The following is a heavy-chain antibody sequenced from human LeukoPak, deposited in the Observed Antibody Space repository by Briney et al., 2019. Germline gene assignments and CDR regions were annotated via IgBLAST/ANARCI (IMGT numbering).Heavy chain of an antibody. J-gene: IGHJ6*02. V-gene: IGHV3-48*03. D-gene: IGHD2/OR15-2a*01. CDR1: GFTFSSYE. CDR2: IASGGGANR. CDR3: ARIGTTTRGPAGLDV. Sequence: GGSLRLSCAASGFTFSSYEMNWVRQAPGKGLEWVSYIASGGGANRFYSESVKGRFTISRDNAKNSLYLHMNSLRAEDTGIYYCARIGTTTRGPAGLDVWGQGTTVTVSS.